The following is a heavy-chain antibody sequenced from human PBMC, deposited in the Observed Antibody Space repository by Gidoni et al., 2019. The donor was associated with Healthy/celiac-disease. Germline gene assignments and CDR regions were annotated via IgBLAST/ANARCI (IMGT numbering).Heavy chain of an antibody. CDR3: ASIGGSGSSPSLYYYYGMDV. Sequence: QVQLVQSGAEVKKPGSSVKVSCKASGGTFSSYAISWVRQAPGQGLEWMGGIIPIFGTANYAQKFQGRVTITADESTSTAYMELSSLRSEDTAVYYCASIGGSGSSPSLYYYYGMDVWGQGTTVTVSS. CDR1: GGTFSSYA. V-gene: IGHV1-69*01. J-gene: IGHJ6*02. CDR2: IIPIFGTA. D-gene: IGHD3-10*01.